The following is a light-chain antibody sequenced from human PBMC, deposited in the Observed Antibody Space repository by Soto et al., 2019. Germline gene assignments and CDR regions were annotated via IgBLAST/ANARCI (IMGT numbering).Light chain of an antibody. CDR3: QSADSSGTHYV. CDR2: KDS. CDR1: ALPKQY. Sequence: SYELTQPPSVSVSPGQTARITCSGDALPKQYAYWYQQKPGQAPVLAIYKDSERPSGIPERFSGSSSGTTVTLTISGVQAEDEADYYCQSADSSGTHYVFGTGTKVTVL. J-gene: IGLJ1*01. V-gene: IGLV3-25*02.